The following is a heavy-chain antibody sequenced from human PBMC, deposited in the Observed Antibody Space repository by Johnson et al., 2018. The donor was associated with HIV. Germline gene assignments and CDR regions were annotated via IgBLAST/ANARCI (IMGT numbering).Heavy chain of an antibody. CDR2: IYSGGST. CDR1: GFTVSSNY. CDR3: ARAPGTAGGAFDI. Sequence: VQLVESGGGLVQPGGSLRLSCAASGFTVSSNYMSWVRQAPGKGLEWVSVIYSGGSTYYADSVKGRFIISRDNAENSLYLQLDSLRVDDTAVYYCARAPGTAGGAFDIWGQGTMVTVSS. D-gene: IGHD1-1*01. J-gene: IGHJ3*02. V-gene: IGHV3-66*01.